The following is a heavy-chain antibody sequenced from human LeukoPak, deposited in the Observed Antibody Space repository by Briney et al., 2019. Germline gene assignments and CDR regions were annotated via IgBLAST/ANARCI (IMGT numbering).Heavy chain of an antibody. J-gene: IGHJ4*02. V-gene: IGHV3-23*01. Sequence: GGSLRLSCAASGFTFSSYAMSWVRQAPGKGLEWVSGISGSGDSTYYADSVKGRFTISRDNFRNTLYLQMNSLRVEDTAVYYCAKNDYGDYWGQGTPVTVSS. CDR3: AKNDYGDY. CDR1: GFTFSSYA. CDR2: ISGSGDST.